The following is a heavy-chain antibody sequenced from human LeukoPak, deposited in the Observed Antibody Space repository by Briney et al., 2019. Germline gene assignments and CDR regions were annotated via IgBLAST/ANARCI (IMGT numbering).Heavy chain of an antibody. V-gene: IGHV3-23*01. Sequence: GGSLRLSCAASVFNFSSDTMSWVRQAPWKGLEWVSAISGSGGSTYYADSVKGRFTISRDNSKNTLYLQMNSLRAEDTAVYYCAKDQFITGTTSHWGQGTLVTVSS. CDR2: ISGSGGST. CDR1: VFNFSSDT. CDR3: AKDQFITGTTSH. J-gene: IGHJ4*02. D-gene: IGHD1-20*01.